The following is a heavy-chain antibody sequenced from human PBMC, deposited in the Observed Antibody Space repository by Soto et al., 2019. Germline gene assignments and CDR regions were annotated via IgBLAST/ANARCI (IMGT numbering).Heavy chain of an antibody. V-gene: IGHV1-3*01. CDR2: INAGNGNT. CDR3: ARSIVLVTALDY. D-gene: IGHD2-21*02. CDR1: GYAFTSYA. J-gene: IGHJ4*02. Sequence: GASVKVSCKASGYAFTSYAMHWVRQAPGQRLEWMGWINAGNGNTKYSQKFQGRVTITRDTSASTAYMELSSLRSEDTAVYYCARSIVLVTALDYWGQGTLVTVSS.